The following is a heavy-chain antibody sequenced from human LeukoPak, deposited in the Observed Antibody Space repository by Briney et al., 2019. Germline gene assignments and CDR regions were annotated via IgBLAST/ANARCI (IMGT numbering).Heavy chain of an antibody. V-gene: IGHV4-4*07. J-gene: IGHJ4*02. CDR3: ASDEGRSNLAVL. CDR2: IYNSGTT. CDR1: GGSIGSYY. Sequence: SETLSLTCTVSGGSIGSYYWSWMRQFAGNGLEWIGRIYNSGTTHYNPSLKSRVTISVDTSKNQISLKLTSVTAADTAVYYCASDEGRSNLAVLWGQGTLVTVSS. D-gene: IGHD6-19*01.